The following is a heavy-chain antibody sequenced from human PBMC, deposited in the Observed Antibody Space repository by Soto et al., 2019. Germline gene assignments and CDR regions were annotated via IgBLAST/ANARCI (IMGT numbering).Heavy chain of an antibody. J-gene: IGHJ6*02. CDR1: GGSFSGYY. CDR2: INHSGST. D-gene: IGHD2-2*01. V-gene: IGHV4-34*01. Sequence: QVQLQQWGAGLLKPSETLSLTCAVYGGSFSGYYWSWIRQPPGKGLEWIGEINHSGSTNYNPSLKSRVTITVDTSKSQFSLKLSSVTGADTAVYYCARGGGYCSSTSCYARYYYYGMDVWGQGTTVTVSS. CDR3: ARGGGYCSSTSCYARYYYYGMDV.